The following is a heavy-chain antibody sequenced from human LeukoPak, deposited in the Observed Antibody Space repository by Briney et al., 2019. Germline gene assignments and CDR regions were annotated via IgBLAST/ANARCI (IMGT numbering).Heavy chain of an antibody. J-gene: IGHJ6*03. Sequence: ASVKVSCKASGYSFTCYYMHWARQAPGQGLEWMGWINPYSGGTNYAQKFQGRVTMTRDTSISTAYMELSRLRSEDTAVYYCARDFSYGPYYYYYMDVWGKGTTVTISS. D-gene: IGHD2-21*01. CDR1: GYSFTCYY. CDR3: ARDFSYGPYYYYYMDV. V-gene: IGHV1-2*02. CDR2: INPYSGGT.